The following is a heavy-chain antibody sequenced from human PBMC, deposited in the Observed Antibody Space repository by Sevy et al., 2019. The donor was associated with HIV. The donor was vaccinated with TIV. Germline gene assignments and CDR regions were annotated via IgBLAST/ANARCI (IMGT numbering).Heavy chain of an antibody. D-gene: IGHD3-9*01. CDR2: INPSGGST. J-gene: IGHJ4*02. CDR3: ARDSDNYDILTGYYPFDY. V-gene: IGHV1-46*01. CDR1: GYTFTSQY. Sequence: ASVKVSCKASGYTFTSQYMHWVRQAPGQGLEWMGIINPSGGSTSYAQKFQGRVTMTRDTSTSTVYMELSSLRSEDTAVYYCARDSDNYDILTGYYPFDYWVQGPLVTVSS.